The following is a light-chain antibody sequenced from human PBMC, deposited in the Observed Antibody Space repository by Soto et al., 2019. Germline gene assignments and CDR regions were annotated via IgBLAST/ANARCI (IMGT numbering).Light chain of an antibody. CDR1: QSVSGN. Sequence: EILMTQSPATLSVCPGERATLSCRASQSVSGNLAWYQQKPGQAPRLLIYGASTRANGIPARFSGSGSGAEFTLTISSLQSEDFAVYYCQQYNNWFSITFGQGTRLEIK. CDR3: QQYNNWFSIT. CDR2: GAS. V-gene: IGKV3-15*01. J-gene: IGKJ5*01.